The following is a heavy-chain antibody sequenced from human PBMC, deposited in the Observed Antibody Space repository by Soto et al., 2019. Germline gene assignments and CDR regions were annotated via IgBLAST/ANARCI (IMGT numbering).Heavy chain of an antibody. CDR3: ARSPGYYFDY. J-gene: IGHJ4*02. CDR1: GGSIGSGGYY. CDR2: IYYSGIT. V-gene: IGHV4-31*03. Sequence: PSESQSLTCTVSGGSIGSGGYYWSWIRQHPGKGLEWIGYIYYSGITYYNPSLKSRVTISVDTSKNQFSLKLSSVTAADTAVYYCARSPGYYFDYWGQGTLLTVSS.